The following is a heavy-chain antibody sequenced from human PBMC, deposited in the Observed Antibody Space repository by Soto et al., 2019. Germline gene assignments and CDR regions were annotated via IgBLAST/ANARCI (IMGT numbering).Heavy chain of an antibody. CDR2: INAGNGNT. D-gene: IGHD2-2*02. V-gene: IGHV1-3*01. CDR3: ARGADSVVVPAAIPPDP. CDR1: GYTFACYA. Sequence: SAKVTCKAPGYTFACYARCSVRQAPGQRLEWMGWINAGNGNTKYSQKFQGRVTITRDTSASTAYMELSSLRSEDTAVYYCARGADSVVVPAAIPPDPWGQGIPVTVS. J-gene: IGHJ5*02.